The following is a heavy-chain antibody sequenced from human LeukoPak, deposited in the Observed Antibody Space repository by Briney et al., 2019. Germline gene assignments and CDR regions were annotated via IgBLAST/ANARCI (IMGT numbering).Heavy chain of an antibody. CDR3: ARENWNDGAVDI. Sequence: ASVKVSCKASGYTFTGYHMHWVRQAPGQGLEWMGWINPKSGGTNYAQKFQGRVTMTRDTSISTAYMELRRLRSDDTAVYYCARENWNDGAVDIWGQGTMVTVSS. CDR2: INPKSGGT. J-gene: IGHJ3*02. CDR1: GYTFTGYH. V-gene: IGHV1-2*02. D-gene: IGHD1-1*01.